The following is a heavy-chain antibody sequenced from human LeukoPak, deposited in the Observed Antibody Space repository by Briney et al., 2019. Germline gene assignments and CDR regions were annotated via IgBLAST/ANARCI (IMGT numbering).Heavy chain of an antibody. V-gene: IGHV3-30*02. D-gene: IGHD3-9*01. CDR3: ARDRYFENYFDY. Sequence: GGSLRLSCAASGFTFSSYGMHWVRQAPGKGLEWVAFIRYDGSNKYYADSVKGRYTISRDNSKNTLYLQMNSLRAEDTAVYYCARDRYFENYFDYWGQGTLVTVSS. J-gene: IGHJ4*02. CDR2: IRYDGSNK. CDR1: GFTFSSYG.